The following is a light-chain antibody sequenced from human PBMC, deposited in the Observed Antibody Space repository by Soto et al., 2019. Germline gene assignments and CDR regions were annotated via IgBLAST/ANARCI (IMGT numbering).Light chain of an antibody. CDR1: PSDIGAYNY. CDR3: GSYTITSTLMI. V-gene: IGLV2-14*03. Sequence: QSVLNQPASVSGSPGQSITISCSGTPSDIGAYNYVSWYQHLPGKAPEVIIYDVTNRHSGVSSRFSGSKSGTTASLTISGLQAEDEANYYCGSYTITSTLMIFGGGTKLTVL. CDR2: DVT. J-gene: IGLJ2*01.